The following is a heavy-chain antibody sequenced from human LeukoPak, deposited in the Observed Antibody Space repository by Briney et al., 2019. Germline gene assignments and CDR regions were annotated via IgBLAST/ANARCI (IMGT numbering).Heavy chain of an antibody. V-gene: IGHV4-4*09. CDR3: ARPGQSSWWVYFNY. CDR1: GGSSSSYY. CDR2: IHSSGST. J-gene: IGHJ4*02. Sequence: SETLSLTYTVSGGSSSSYYWTWIRQPPGEGLEWIGNIHSSGSTDYNPSLKSRVTMSVDTSKNQFSLRLSSVTAADTAVYYCARPGQSSWWVYFNYWGQGTLVTVSS. D-gene: IGHD2-15*01.